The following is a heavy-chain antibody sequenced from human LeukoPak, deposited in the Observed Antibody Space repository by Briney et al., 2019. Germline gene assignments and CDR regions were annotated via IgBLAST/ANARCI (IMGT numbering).Heavy chain of an antibody. D-gene: IGHD6-25*01. CDR2: ISSSSSYI. Sequence: GGSLRLSCTSSGFTFGTYAVSWFRQAPGKGLEWVSSISSSSSYIYYADSVKGRFTISRDNAKNSLYLQMNSLRAEDTAVYYCASGSPTLCFDYWGQGTLVTVSS. J-gene: IGHJ4*02. V-gene: IGHV3-21*01. CDR1: GFTFGTYA. CDR3: ASGSPTLCFDY.